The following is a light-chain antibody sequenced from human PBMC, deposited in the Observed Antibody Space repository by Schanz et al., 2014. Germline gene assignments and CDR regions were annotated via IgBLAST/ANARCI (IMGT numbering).Light chain of an antibody. Sequence: DIQMTQSPSTLSASVGDRVTLTCRASQSISTWLAWYQQKPGKAPKLLIYDASTLERGVPSRFSGSGSVTEFTLTISGLQPDDFATYYCQHYNTYVFTFGPGTKVDIK. CDR3: QHYNTYVFT. V-gene: IGKV1-5*01. J-gene: IGKJ3*01. CDR1: QSISTW. CDR2: DAS.